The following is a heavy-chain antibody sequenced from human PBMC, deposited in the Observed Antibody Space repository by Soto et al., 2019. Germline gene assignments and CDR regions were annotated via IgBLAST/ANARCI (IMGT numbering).Heavy chain of an antibody. J-gene: IGHJ4*02. Sequence: QITLKESGPTLVKPTQTLTLTCTFSGFSLSTSGVGVGWIRQPPGKALEWLALIYWDDDKRYSPSLKSRLTITKDTSKNQVVLTMTNMDPVDTATYYCARSITIFGVVIIAYFDYWGQGTLVTVSS. CDR3: ARSITIFGVVIIAYFDY. CDR1: GFSLSTSGVG. CDR2: IYWDDDK. V-gene: IGHV2-5*02. D-gene: IGHD3-3*01.